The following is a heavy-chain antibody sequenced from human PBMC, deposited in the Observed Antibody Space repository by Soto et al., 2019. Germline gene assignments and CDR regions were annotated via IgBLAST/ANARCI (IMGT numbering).Heavy chain of an antibody. V-gene: IGHV1-2*04. D-gene: IGHD6-13*01. CDR3: ARGNIAAAGTALDYYYGMDF. J-gene: IGHJ6*02. Sequence: ASVKVSCKASGYAFTGYYMHWVRQAPGQGLEWMGWINPNSGGTNYAQKFQGWVTMTRDTSISTAYMELSRLRSDDTAVYYCARGNIAAAGTALDYYYGMDFWGQGTTVTVSS. CDR2: INPNSGGT. CDR1: GYAFTGYY.